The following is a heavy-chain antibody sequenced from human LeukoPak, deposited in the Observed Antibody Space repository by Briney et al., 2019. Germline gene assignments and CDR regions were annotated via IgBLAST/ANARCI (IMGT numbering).Heavy chain of an antibody. V-gene: IGHV4-38-2*02. J-gene: IGHJ4*02. CDR1: GYSINSGYH. D-gene: IGHD2-21*01. Sequence: SETLSLTCIVSGYSINSGYHSGWIRQPPGKGLEWIGSISHSGHANYNPSLKSRVTISVDTSKNQFSLKLSSVTATDTAVYYCARDLGSGGDSDYWGQGPLVTVSS. CDR2: ISHSGHA. CDR3: ARDLGSGGDSDY.